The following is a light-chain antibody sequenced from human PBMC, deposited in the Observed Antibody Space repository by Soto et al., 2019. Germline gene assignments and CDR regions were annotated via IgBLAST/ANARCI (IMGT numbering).Light chain of an antibody. CDR1: SGHSNYA. V-gene: IGLV4-69*01. CDR3: QTWGSGIVV. J-gene: IGLJ2*01. Sequence: QLVLTQSPAASASPGASVKLTCTLSSGHSNYAIAWHQQQSEKGPRYLMKLNSDGSHSKGDGIPDRFSGSSPGAERYLTISSLQSEDEADYYCQTWGSGIVVFGGGTQLTVL. CDR2: LNSDGSH.